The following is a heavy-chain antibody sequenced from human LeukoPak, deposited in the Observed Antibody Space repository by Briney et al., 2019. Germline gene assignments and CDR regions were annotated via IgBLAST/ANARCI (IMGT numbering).Heavy chain of an antibody. CDR1: GYTFTDYY. V-gene: IGHV1-2*02. CDR3: AFRRRDGYTFGY. D-gene: IGHD5-24*01. J-gene: IGHJ4*02. Sequence: ASVKVSCKASGYTFTDYYMHWVRRAPGQGLEWMGWIIPNSGGTNYAQKFQGRVTMTRDTSISTAYMELSRLRSDDTAVYYCAFRRRDGYTFGYWGQGTLVTVSS. CDR2: IIPNSGGT.